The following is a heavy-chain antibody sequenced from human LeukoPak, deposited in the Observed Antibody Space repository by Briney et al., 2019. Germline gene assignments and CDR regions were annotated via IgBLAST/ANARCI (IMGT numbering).Heavy chain of an antibody. Sequence: GGSLRLSCAASGFTVSSNYMSWVRQAPGKGLEWVSVIYSGGSTYYADSVKGRFTISRDNSKNTLYLQMNSLRAEDTAVYYCAKSPGRDYYYMDVWGKGTTVTISS. CDR2: IYSGGST. CDR3: AKSPGRDYYYMDV. J-gene: IGHJ6*03. V-gene: IGHV3-53*01. CDR1: GFTVSSNY.